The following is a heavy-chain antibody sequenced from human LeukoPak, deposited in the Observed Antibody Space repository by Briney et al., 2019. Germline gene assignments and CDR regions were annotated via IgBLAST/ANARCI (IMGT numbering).Heavy chain of an antibody. CDR3: ARDGYNYGYFDY. V-gene: IGHV1-8*03. CDR2: MNPNSGNT. CDR1: GYTFTSYD. Sequence: ASVKVSCKASGYTFTSYDINWVRQATGQGLEWMGRMNPNSGNTGYPQKFQGRVTITRDTSISTAYMELSSLRFEDTAVYCCARDGYNYGYFDYWGQGTLVTVSS. J-gene: IGHJ4*02. D-gene: IGHD5-24*01.